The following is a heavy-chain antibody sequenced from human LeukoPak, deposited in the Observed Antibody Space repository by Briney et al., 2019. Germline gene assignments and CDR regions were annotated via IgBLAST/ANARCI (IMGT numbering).Heavy chain of an antibody. D-gene: IGHD2-21*02. CDR2: IKRKTRGGTT. CDR3: TTEVVVTSYFDF. V-gene: IGHV3-15*05. CDR1: GFDFSDAW. J-gene: IGHJ4*01. Sequence: GGSLRLSCATSGFDFSDAWMSWVRQAPGKGLEWVGRIKRKTRGGTTQYGAPVKGSFAISRDDSKNTLYLQMSSLTTEDTGVYFCTTEVVVTSYFDFWGHGALVTVSS.